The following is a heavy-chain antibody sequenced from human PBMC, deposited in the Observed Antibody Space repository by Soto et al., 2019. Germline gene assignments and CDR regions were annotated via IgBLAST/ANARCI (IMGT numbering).Heavy chain of an antibody. Sequence: SVKVSCKASGGTFSSYAISWVRQAPGQGLEWMGGIIPIFGTANYAQKFQGRVTITADESTSTAYMELSSLRSEDTAVYYCARGPSTTHAFDIWCQGTLPTVSS. V-gene: IGHV1-69*13. J-gene: IGHJ3*02. CDR2: IIPIFGTA. CDR1: GGTFSSYA. D-gene: IGHD2-2*01. CDR3: ARGPSTTHAFDI.